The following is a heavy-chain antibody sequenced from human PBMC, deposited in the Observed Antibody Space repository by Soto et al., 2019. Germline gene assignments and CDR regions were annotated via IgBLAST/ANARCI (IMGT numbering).Heavy chain of an antibody. CDR3: ARVSYYDSRGSPRFAP. J-gene: IGHJ5*02. CDR2: IYYSGST. CDR1: GGSISSYY. Sequence: LSLTCTVSGGSISSYYWSWIRQPPGKGLEWIGYIYYSGSTNYNPSLMSRVTISVDTPKNQFSLKLGSVPAGDRAVYYWARVSYYDSRGSPRFAPGGQGPLVPVSS. D-gene: IGHD3-22*01. V-gene: IGHV4-59*01.